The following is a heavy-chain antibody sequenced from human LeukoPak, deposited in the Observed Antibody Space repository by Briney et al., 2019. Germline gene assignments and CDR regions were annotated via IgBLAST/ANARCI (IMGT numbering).Heavy chain of an antibody. CDR3: TRVSTAVSLAIDY. CDR2: ISSSSTYI. J-gene: IGHJ4*02. CDR1: GFTFSDYN. D-gene: IGHD6-13*01. Sequence: GGSLRLSCAASGFTFSDYNMNGVRQAPGKGLEWVSVISSSSTYIYYADSVKGRFTISRDNAKNSLYLQMNSLRAEDTAVYYCTRVSTAVSLAIDYWGQGTLVTVST. V-gene: IGHV3-21*06.